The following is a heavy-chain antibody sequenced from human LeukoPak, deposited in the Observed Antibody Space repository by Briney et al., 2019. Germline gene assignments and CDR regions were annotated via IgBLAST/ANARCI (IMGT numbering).Heavy chain of an antibody. CDR1: GFIFSNYP. CDR2: VRPGDSAR. J-gene: IGHJ4*02. V-gene: IGHV3-48*02. CDR3: ATDSHYAFDF. Sequence: TWGSLRLSCAAFGFIFSNYPMNWVSQAPGKGLEWVSNVRPGDSARSYADSVRGRFTISRDDAKNSLYLQMNSLRDEDTAVYYCATDSHYAFDFWGLGTLVTVSS. D-gene: IGHD4-17*01.